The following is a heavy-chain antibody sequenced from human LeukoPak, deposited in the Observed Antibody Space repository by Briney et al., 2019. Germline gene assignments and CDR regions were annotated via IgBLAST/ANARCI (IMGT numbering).Heavy chain of an antibody. CDR1: GYTFTNYG. J-gene: IGHJ4*02. V-gene: IGHV1-18*01. CDR2: ISAYNGNT. Sequence: ASVKVSCKASGYTFTNYGISWVRRAPGQGLEWMGWISAYNGNTNYAQKLQGRVTMTTDTSTNTAYMELRSLRSDDTAVYYCARGVYYDSSDYYLPDYWGQGTLVTVSS. D-gene: IGHD3-22*01. CDR3: ARGVYYDSSDYYLPDY.